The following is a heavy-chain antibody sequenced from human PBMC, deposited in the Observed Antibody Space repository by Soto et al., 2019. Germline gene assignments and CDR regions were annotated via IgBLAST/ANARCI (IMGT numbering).Heavy chain of an antibody. CDR2: IYHSGST. D-gene: IGHD3-16*01. V-gene: IGHV4-4*02. Sequence: QVQLQESGPGLVKPSGTLSLTCAVSSGSITTPNWWSWVRQPPGKGLEWIGDIYHSGSTNYNPSLTSRITSSVDTSKHQFALKLSSVTAADTAVYYCARVLGGRPFTWFDPWGQGTLVTVSS. CDR3: ARVLGGRPFTWFDP. J-gene: IGHJ5*02. CDR1: SGSITTPNW.